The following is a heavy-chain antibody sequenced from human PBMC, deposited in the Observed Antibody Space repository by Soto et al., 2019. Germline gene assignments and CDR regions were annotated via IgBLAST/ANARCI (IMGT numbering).Heavy chain of an antibody. D-gene: IGHD5-18*01. CDR1: GGTFSSCA. J-gene: IGHJ5*02. CDR3: ARQLSGYSYGPIPNWFDP. Sequence: WASVKVSCKASGGTFSSCAISWVRQAPGQGLEWMGGIIPIFGTANYAQKFQGRVTITADESTSTAYMELSSLRSEDTAVYYCARQLSGYSYGPIPNWFDPWGQGTLVTVS. V-gene: IGHV1-69*13. CDR2: IIPIFGTA.